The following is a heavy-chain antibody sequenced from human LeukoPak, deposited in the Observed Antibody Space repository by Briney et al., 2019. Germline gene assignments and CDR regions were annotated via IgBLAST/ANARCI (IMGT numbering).Heavy chain of an antibody. CDR3: ARGGGNYYYYYMDV. V-gene: IGHV4-59*01. CDR2: IYYSGST. Sequence: SETLSLICTVSGGSISSYYWSWIRQPPGKGLEWIGYIYYSGSTNYNPSLKSRVTISVDTSKNQFSLKLSSVTAADTAVYYCARGGGNYYYYYMDVWGKGTTVTVSS. CDR1: GGSISSYY. D-gene: IGHD2-15*01. J-gene: IGHJ6*03.